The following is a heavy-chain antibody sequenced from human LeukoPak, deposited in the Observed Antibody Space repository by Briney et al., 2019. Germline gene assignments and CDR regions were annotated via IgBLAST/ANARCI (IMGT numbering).Heavy chain of an antibody. Sequence: GGSLRLSCAASGFTYSSHTMTWVRQAPGKGLEWVSAISNSGGSTYYADSVKGRFTISRDNSKNTLYLQMNSLKAEDTAVYYCAKGRGLVSPDDHWGQGTLVTVSS. D-gene: IGHD3/OR15-3a*01. J-gene: IGHJ4*02. CDR1: GFTYSSHT. CDR2: ISNSGGST. V-gene: IGHV3-23*01. CDR3: AKGRGLVSPDDH.